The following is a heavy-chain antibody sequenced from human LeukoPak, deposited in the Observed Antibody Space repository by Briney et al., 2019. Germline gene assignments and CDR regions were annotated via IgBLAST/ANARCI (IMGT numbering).Heavy chain of an antibody. D-gene: IGHD3-22*01. CDR3: ARASYYYDSSGYPGYYFDY. CDR2: INPNSGGT. J-gene: IGHJ4*02. Sequence: ASVKVSCKASGYTFTDYYMHWVRQAPGQGLEWMGWINPNSGGTNYAQKFQGRVTMTRDTSISTAYMELSRLRSDDTAVYYGARASYYYDSSGYPGYYFDYWGQGTLVTVSS. CDR1: GYTFTDYY. V-gene: IGHV1-2*02.